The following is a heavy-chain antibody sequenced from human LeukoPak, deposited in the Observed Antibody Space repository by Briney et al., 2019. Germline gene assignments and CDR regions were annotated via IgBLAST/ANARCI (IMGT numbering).Heavy chain of an antibody. V-gene: IGHV4-61*02. D-gene: IGHD3-3*01. CDR1: GGSISSGSYY. CDR2: IYTSGST. Sequence: SQTLSLTCTVSGGSISSGSYYWSWIRQPAGKGLEWIGRIYTSGSTNYNPSLKSRVTISVDTSKNQFSLKLSSVTAADTAVYYCAREVRFLEWSPHAFDYWGQGTLVTVSS. J-gene: IGHJ4*02. CDR3: AREVRFLEWSPHAFDY.